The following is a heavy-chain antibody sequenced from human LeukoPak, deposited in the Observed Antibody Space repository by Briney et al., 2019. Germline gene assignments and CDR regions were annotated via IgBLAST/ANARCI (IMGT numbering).Heavy chain of an antibody. J-gene: IGHJ4*02. V-gene: IGHV7-4-1*02. CDR2: INTNTGNQ. D-gene: IGHD3-22*01. Sequence: ASVKVSCKGSGYTFTSYAMNWVRQAPGQGLEWMGLINTNTGNQTYSQGFSGRFVFSFDTAVTTAYLQINSLKAEDTAVYYCSRTQEYYYDSSGYYYNWGQGTLVTVSS. CDR3: SRTQEYYYDSSGYYYN. CDR1: GYTFTSYA.